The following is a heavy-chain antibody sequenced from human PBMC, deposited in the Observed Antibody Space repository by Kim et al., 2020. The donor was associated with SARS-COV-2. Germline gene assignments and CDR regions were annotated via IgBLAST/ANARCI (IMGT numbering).Heavy chain of an antibody. CDR3: ARSTRAALTGYYSPDG. D-gene: IGHD3-9*01. J-gene: IGHJ4*02. Sequence: KFQGRVTITADESTSTAYMELSSLRSEDTAVYYCARSTRAALTGYYSPDGWGQGTLVTVSS. V-gene: IGHV1-69*01.